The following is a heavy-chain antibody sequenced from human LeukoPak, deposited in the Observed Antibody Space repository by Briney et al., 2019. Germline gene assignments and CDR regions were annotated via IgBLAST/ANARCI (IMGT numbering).Heavy chain of an antibody. J-gene: IGHJ6*03. D-gene: IGHD3-16*02. CDR1: GGTFSSYA. V-gene: IGHV1-69*13. CDR2: IIPIFGTA. Sequence: ASVKVSCKASGGTFSSYAISWVRQAPGQGLEWMGGIIPIFGTANYAQKFQGRATITADESTSTAYMELSSLRSEDTAVYYCARDRGEISVYYYYYMDVWGKGTTVTVSS. CDR3: ARDRGEISVYYYYYMDV.